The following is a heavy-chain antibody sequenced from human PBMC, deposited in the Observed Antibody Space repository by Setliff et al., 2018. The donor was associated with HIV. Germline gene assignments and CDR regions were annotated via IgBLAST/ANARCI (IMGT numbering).Heavy chain of an antibody. CDR2: IYTSGST. V-gene: IGHV4-61*09. Sequence: SETLSLPCTVSGGSISSGSYYWSWIRQPAGKGLEWIGHIYTSGSTNYNPSLKSRVTISGDTSKNQFSLKLSSVTAADTAVFYCASQSRGDYDFDYWGQGTRVTVSS. CDR1: GGSISSGSYY. CDR3: ASQSRGDYDFDY. D-gene: IGHD4-17*01. J-gene: IGHJ4*02.